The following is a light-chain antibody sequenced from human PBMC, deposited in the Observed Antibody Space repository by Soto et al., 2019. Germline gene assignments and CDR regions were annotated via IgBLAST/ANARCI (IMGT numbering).Light chain of an antibody. Sequence: QSVLTQPPSASGTPGQRVTIPCSGSSSNIGSNTVNWYQQLPGTAPKLLIYSSNQRPSGVPDRFSGSRSGTSASLAISGLQSEDEADYYCAAWDDSLNDYVFATGTKLTVL. CDR1: SSNIGSNT. J-gene: IGLJ1*01. CDR3: AAWDDSLNDYV. V-gene: IGLV1-44*01. CDR2: SSN.